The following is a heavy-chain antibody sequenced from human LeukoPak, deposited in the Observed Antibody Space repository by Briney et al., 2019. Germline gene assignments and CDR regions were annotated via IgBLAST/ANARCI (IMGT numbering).Heavy chain of an antibody. CDR3: ARADTYLDY. V-gene: IGHV4-30-4*08. CDR2: IYYSGST. J-gene: IGHJ4*02. D-gene: IGHD5-18*01. Sequence: SQTLSLTCTVSGGSVSSGDYYWNWIRQPPGKGLEWIGNIYYSGSTSYNPSLKSRVTIAIDTSKTQFSLNLNSVTAADTAVYCCARADTYLDYWGQGILVTVSS. CDR1: GGSVSSGDYY.